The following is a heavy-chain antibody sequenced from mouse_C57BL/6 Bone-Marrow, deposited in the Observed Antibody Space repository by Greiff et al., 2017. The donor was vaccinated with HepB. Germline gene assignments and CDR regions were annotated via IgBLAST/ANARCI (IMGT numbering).Heavy chain of an antibody. CDR1: GFTFSDYY. CDR2: ISNGGGST. J-gene: IGHJ3*01. V-gene: IGHV5-12*01. CDR3: ARHAYDGYSAAWFAY. D-gene: IGHD2-3*01. Sequence: EVQWVESGGGLVQPGGSLKLSCAASGFTFSDYYMYWVRQTPEKRLEWVAYISNGGGSTYYPDTVKGRFTISRDNAKNTLYLQMSRLKSEDTAMYYCARHAYDGYSAAWFAYWGQGTLVTVSA.